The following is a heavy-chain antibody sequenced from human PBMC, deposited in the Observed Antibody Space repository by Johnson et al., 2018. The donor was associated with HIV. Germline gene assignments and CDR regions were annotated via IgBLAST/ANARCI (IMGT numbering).Heavy chain of an antibody. D-gene: IGHD7-27*01. V-gene: IGHV3-74*02. CDR2: INSDGSST. Sequence: VQLVESGGGLVQPGGSLRLSCAASGFTFSSYWMHWVRQAPGKGLVWVSRINSDGSSTSYADSVTGRFTISRDNAKNTLYLQMNSLRAEDMAVYYCASSALGIMGAFDIWGQGTMVTVSS. CDR1: GFTFSSYW. CDR3: ASSALGIMGAFDI. J-gene: IGHJ3*02.